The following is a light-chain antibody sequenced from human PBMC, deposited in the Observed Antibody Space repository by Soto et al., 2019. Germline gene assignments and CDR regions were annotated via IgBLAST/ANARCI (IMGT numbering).Light chain of an antibody. Sequence: QSVLTQPPSVSGAPGQRVTFSCTGSSSNIGAGYDVHWYQQLPGTAPKLLIYGNSNRPSGVPDRFSGSKSGTSASLAITGLQAEDEADYYCQSYDSSLSVYVVFGGGTKLTVL. CDR1: SSNIGAGYD. V-gene: IGLV1-40*01. J-gene: IGLJ2*01. CDR3: QSYDSSLSVYVV. CDR2: GNS.